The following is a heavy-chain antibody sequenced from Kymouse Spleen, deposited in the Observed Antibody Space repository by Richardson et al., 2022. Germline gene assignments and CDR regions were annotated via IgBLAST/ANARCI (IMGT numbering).Heavy chain of an antibody. CDR3: ARGDTMVRVLYGMDV. V-gene: IGHV4-34*01. J-gene: IGHJ6*02. CDR1: GGSFSGYY. D-gene: IGHD3-10*01. CDR2: INHSGST. Sequence: QVQLQQWGAGLLKPSETLSLTCAVYGGSFSGYYWSWIRQPPGKGLEWIGEINHSGSTNYNPSLKSRVTISVDTSKNQFSLKLSSVTAADTAVYYCARGDTMVRVLYGMDVWGQGTTVTVSS.